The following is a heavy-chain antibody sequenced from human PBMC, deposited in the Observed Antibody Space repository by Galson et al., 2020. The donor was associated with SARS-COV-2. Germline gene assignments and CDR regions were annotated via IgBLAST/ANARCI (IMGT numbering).Heavy chain of an antibody. Sequence: TGGSLRLSCAASGFTFSNYEMNWVRQAPGKGLEWISYISGRHSTIYYADSVKGRFTISRDNAQNSLYLQMNSLRPEDTAVYYCARDLAVNYYDTSGYYYVPRACDIWGQGTMVTVSS. V-gene: IGHV3-48*03. D-gene: IGHD3-22*01. J-gene: IGHJ3*02. CDR3: ARDLAVNYYDTSGYYYVPRACDI. CDR1: GFTFSNYE. CDR2: ISGRHSTI.